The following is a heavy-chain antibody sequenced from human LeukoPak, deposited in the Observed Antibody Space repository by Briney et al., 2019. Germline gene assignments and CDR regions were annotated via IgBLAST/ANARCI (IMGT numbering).Heavy chain of an antibody. D-gene: IGHD3-22*01. CDR3: AKGAGDSSGYYLFDY. Sequence: GGSLRLSCAASGFTFDDYAMHWVRQAPGKGLEWVSLISGDGGSTYYADSVKGRFTISRDNSKNSLYLQMNSLRTEDTALYYCAKGAGDSSGYYLFDYWGQGTLVTVSS. J-gene: IGHJ4*02. CDR2: ISGDGGST. V-gene: IGHV3-43*02. CDR1: GFTFDDYA.